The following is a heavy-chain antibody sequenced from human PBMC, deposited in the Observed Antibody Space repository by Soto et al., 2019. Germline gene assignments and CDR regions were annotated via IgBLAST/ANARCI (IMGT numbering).Heavy chain of an antibody. CDR3: ARRYGWLYFDY. CDR2: IFYSGST. J-gene: IGHJ4*02. V-gene: IGHV4-39*01. Sequence: SETLSLTCAVSGGSISSVGYFWGWIRQPPGKGLEWIGTIFYSGSTYYNPSLKSRVTISVDTSKNQFSLKLTSVTAADTALYYCARRYGWLYFDYWGQGSLVTVSS. CDR1: GGSISSVGYF. D-gene: IGHD6-19*01.